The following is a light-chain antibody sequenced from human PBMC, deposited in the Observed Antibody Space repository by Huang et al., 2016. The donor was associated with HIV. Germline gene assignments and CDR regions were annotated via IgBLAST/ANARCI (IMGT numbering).Light chain of an antibody. Sequence: DIQMTQSPSSLSASVGDRLTITFRASQDISSYLAWYQQKPGKVPKLLIYGASTLQSGGPSRFSGGGSGTDFTLTISSLQPEDVATYYCQKYNYAPPTFGPGTKVHI. CDR2: GAS. V-gene: IGKV1-27*01. CDR1: QDISSY. CDR3: QKYNYAPPT. J-gene: IGKJ3*01.